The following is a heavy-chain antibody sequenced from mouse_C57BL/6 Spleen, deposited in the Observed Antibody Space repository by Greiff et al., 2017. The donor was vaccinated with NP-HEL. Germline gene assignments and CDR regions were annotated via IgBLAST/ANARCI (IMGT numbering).Heavy chain of an antibody. CDR3: ARGVYYDYSFAY. CDR2: ITPNNGGT. Sequence: EVPLQQSGPELVKPGASVKMSCKASGYTFTDYNMHWVKQSHGKSLEWIGYITPNNGGTSYNQKFKGKATLTVNKSSSTAYMERRSLTSEDSAVYYCARGVYYDYSFAYWGQGTLVTVSA. V-gene: IGHV1-22*01. D-gene: IGHD2-4*01. CDR1: GYTFTDYN. J-gene: IGHJ3*01.